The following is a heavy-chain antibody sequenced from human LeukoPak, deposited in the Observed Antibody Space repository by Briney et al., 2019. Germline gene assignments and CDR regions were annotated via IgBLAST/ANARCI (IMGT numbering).Heavy chain of an antibody. CDR1: GGSISSGNYY. J-gene: IGHJ4*02. CDR2: IHASGST. V-gene: IGHV4-61*02. D-gene: IGHD1-26*01. Sequence: PSQTLSLTCTVSGGSISSGNYYWSWIRQPAGKGLEWIGRIHASGSTNYNPSLKSRVTISVDTTENQFSLKLSSVTAADTAVYYCAGSYRLDYWGQGTLVTVSS. CDR3: AGSYRLDY.